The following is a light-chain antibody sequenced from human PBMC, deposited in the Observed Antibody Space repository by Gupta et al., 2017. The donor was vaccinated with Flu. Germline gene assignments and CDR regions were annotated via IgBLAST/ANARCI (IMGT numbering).Light chain of an antibody. Sequence: HSALTQPASVSGSPGQSITISCTGSSSDVGDYRYVSWYQQLPGKAPKLMFFEVSNRPSGVSNRFSASKSGNTASLTISGLQAEDEADYYCSSYTSSSTLVFGGGTKLTVL. CDR2: EVS. J-gene: IGLJ3*02. CDR1: SSDVGDYRY. V-gene: IGLV2-14*01. CDR3: SSYTSSSTLV.